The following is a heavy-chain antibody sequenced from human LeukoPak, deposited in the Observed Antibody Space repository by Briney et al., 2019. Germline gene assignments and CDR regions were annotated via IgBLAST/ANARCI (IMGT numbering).Heavy chain of an antibody. Sequence: GASVKVSYKASGYTFCSYGISWVRQAPGQGLEWMGWISAYNGNTNYAQKLQGRVTMTTDTSTSTAYMELRSLRSDDTAVYYCARVLADYYDSSCYCDYWGKGILVTVSS. CDR2: ISAYNGNT. D-gene: IGHD3-22*01. CDR1: GYTFCSYG. J-gene: IGHJ4*01. V-gene: IGHV1-18*01. CDR3: ARVLADYYDSSCYCDY.